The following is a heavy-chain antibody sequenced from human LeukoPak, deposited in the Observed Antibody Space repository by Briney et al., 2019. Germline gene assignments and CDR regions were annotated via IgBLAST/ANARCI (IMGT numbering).Heavy chain of an antibody. CDR3: AKLSWNDKGRFDC. CDR2: IRDSGDRT. D-gene: IGHD1-1*01. Sequence: QSSETLSLTCSVSGGSISSNNYWGWVRQPPGKGLEWVSGIRDSGDRTYYADSVKGRFTISRDNSKNTLYLQMNSLRVEDTAVYYCAKLSWNDKGRFDCWGQGTLVTVSS. CDR1: GGSISSNN. J-gene: IGHJ4*02. V-gene: IGHV3-23*01.